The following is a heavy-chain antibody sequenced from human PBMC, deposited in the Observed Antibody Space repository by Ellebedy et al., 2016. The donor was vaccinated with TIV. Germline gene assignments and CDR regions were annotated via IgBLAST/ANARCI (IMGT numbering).Heavy chain of an antibody. D-gene: IGHD4/OR15-4a*01. CDR3: ARGRRLDFDTKGVGDFDS. CDR1: GFMFKNYW. CDR2: IKEDGSEK. Sequence: GESLKISCEVPGFMFKNYWMSWVRQAPGKGLEWVGNIKEDGSEKYHVDSVKGRFTIYRDNAKNSLYLQMDSLRAEATAVYFCARGRRLDFDTKGVGDFDSWGQGTLVTVST. J-gene: IGHJ4*02. V-gene: IGHV3-7*03.